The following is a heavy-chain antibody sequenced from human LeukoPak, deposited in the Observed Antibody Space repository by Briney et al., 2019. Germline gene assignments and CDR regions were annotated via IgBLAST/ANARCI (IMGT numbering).Heavy chain of an antibody. CDR2: INPSGGST. CDR3: ARVGNDY. D-gene: IGHD1-26*01. CDR1: GYIFVNYG. J-gene: IGHJ4*02. V-gene: IGHV1-46*01. Sequence: ASVKVSCKTSGYIFVNYGISWVRQAPGQGLEWMGIINPSGGSTSYAQKFQGRVTMTRDMSTSTVYMELSSLRSEDTAVYYCARVGNDYWGQGTLVTVSS.